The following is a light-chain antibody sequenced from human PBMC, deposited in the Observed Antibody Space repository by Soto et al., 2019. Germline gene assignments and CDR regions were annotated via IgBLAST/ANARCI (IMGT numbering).Light chain of an antibody. CDR2: AAS. CDR1: QSVSSK. Sequence: EIVMTQSPATLSGSPGERAILSCRASQSVSSKLAWYQQKPGQAPRLLIYAASTRATGIPARFSGSGSGTEFTLTITSLPSEDFAVYYCQQYSNWPPYPFGQGTKLEIK. V-gene: IGKV3-15*01. J-gene: IGKJ2*01. CDR3: QQYSNWPPYP.